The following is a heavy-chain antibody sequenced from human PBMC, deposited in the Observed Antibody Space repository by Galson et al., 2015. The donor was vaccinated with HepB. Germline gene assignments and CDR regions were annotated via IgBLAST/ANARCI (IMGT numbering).Heavy chain of an antibody. CDR2: ISAYNGNT. D-gene: IGHD2-2*01. V-gene: IGHV1-18*01. J-gene: IGHJ6*03. Sequence: SGAEVKKPGASVKVSCKASGYTFTSYGISWVRQAPGQGLEWMGWISAYNGNTNYAQKLQGRVTMTTDTSTSTAYMELRSLRSDDTAVYYCARDFNEGEDIVVVPAARTGNYYYYYMDVWGKGTTVTVSS. CDR1: GYTFTSYG. CDR3: ARDFNEGEDIVVVPAARTGNYYYYYMDV.